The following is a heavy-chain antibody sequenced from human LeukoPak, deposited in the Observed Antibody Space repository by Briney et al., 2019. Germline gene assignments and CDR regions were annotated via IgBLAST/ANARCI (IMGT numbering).Heavy chain of an antibody. CDR1: GVSVSRDGFN. V-gene: IGHV4-39*01. CDR2: ISYAGST. Sequence: SQTLSLTCAVSGVSVSRDGFNWGLVRQSPGMGLEWVGSISYAGSTYYNPSLRSRITLSLAASKNQFSLRLTSVTAADTGIYYCARLLMTNIVLFWGRGTPVAVSS. CDR3: ARLLMTNIVLF. J-gene: IGHJ4*02. D-gene: IGHD2/OR15-2a*01.